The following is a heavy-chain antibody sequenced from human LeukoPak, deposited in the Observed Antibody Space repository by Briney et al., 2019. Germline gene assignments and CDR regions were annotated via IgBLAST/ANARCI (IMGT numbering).Heavy chain of an antibody. CDR2: INHSGST. V-gene: IGHV4-34*01. D-gene: IGHD3-22*01. CDR3: ASYYYDSSGYLAAEYFQH. CDR1: GGSFSGYY. Sequence: SETLSLTCAVYGGSFSGYYWSWIRQPPGKGLEWIGEINHSGSTNYNPSLKSRVTISVDTSKNQFSLKLSSVTAADTAVYYCASYYYDSSGYLAAEYFQHWGQGTLVTVSS. J-gene: IGHJ1*01.